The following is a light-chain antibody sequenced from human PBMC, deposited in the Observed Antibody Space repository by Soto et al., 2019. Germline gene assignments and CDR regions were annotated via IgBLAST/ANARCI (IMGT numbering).Light chain of an antibody. V-gene: IGKV4-1*01. CDR3: QQSYCPPLT. J-gene: IGKJ4*01. CDR2: WAS. CDR1: QSVLYSSNNKNY. Sequence: DILMTQSQASLSVSLCERATINCKSIQSVLYSSNNKNYLAWYQHKPGQPPKVLIYWASTRESGVPDRFSGSGSGTDFTLTISSLQAEDVAVYFCQQSYCPPLTFGGGSKVDIK.